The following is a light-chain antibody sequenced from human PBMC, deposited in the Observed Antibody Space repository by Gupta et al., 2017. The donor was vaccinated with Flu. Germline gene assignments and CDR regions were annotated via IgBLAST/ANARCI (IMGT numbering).Light chain of an antibody. CDR2: GAS. Sequence: DIQMTQSPSSLSASVGDRVTITCRASQDIKKFLNWFQQKPGQAPKLLVHGASKLQTGVPSRFSGLGSWTDFNLTIAVLLPEDVATYCCRQYYLLPSTFGRGTNLEMK. CDR1: QDIKKF. J-gene: IGKJ2*01. V-gene: IGKV1-33*01. CDR3: RQYYLLPST.